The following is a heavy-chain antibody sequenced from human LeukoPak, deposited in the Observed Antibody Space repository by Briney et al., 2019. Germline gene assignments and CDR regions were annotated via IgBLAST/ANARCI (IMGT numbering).Heavy chain of an antibody. CDR3: ATGRDVLLWFGELLGDY. V-gene: IGHV3-23*01. CDR1: GFTFSSYA. CDR2: ISGSGGST. D-gene: IGHD3-10*01. J-gene: IGHJ4*02. Sequence: SGGSLRLSCAASGFTFSSYAMSWVRQAPGKGLEWVSAISGSGGSTYYADSVKGRFTISRDNSKNTLYLQMNSLRAEDTAVYYCATGRDVLLWFGELLGDYWGQGTLVTVSS.